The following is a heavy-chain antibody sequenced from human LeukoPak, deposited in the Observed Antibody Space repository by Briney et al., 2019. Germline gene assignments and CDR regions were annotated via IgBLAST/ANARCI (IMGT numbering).Heavy chain of an antibody. CDR1: GDSISSYY. Sequence: SETLSLTCTVSGDSISSYYWSWIRQPPGKGLEWIGSISYSGSTYYNPSLKSRVTISVDTSRNQFSLKLTSVTAADTAVYYCARGGNELTAHLLVHWGQGTLVTVSS. CDR2: ISYSGST. D-gene: IGHD2-21*02. J-gene: IGHJ4*02. V-gene: IGHV4-39*07. CDR3: ARGGNELTAHLLVH.